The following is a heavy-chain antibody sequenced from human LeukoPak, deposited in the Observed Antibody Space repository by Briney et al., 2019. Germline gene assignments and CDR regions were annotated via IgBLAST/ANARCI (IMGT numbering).Heavy chain of an antibody. CDR2: IYYSGTT. D-gene: IGHD3-3*01. V-gene: IGHV4-31*03. CDR1: GGSISSAGYY. CDR3: AREGSFYRPLDY. Sequence: PSETLSLTCTVSGGSISSAGYYWSWIRQRPGKGLEWMGFIYYSGTTYYNPSLKSRVFISLNTSQNQVSLQLSSVTAADTAVYYCAREGSFYRPLDYSGQGTLVTVSS. J-gene: IGHJ4*02.